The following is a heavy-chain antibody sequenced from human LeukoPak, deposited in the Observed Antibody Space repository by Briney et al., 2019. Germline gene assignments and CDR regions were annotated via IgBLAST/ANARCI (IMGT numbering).Heavy chain of an antibody. D-gene: IGHD3-22*01. CDR3: AKDSPPHYYYDSSGYYDFDY. J-gene: IGHJ4*02. CDR2: TSGSGSDT. Sequence: GSLRLSCVASGFSFSNYAMSWVRQAPGKGLEWVSGTSGSGSDTFYAESVKGRFTISRDNSKNTLYLQMNSLRAEDTAVYYCAKDSPPHYYYDSSGYYDFDYWGQGTLVTVSS. CDR1: GFSFSNYA. V-gene: IGHV3-23*01.